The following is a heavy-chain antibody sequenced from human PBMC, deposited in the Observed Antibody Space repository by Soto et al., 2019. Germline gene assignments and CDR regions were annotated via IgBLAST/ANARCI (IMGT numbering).Heavy chain of an antibody. D-gene: IGHD3-10*01. J-gene: IGHJ6*02. CDR1: GFTFSSYG. Sequence: GGSLRLSCAASGFTFSSYGMNWVRQAPGKGLEWVSSISSSSSYIYYADSVKGRFTISRDNAKNSLYLQMNSLRAEDTAVYYCARAFGESTFYYYYGMDVWGQGTTVTVSS. CDR2: ISSSSSYI. CDR3: ARAFGESTFYYYYGMDV. V-gene: IGHV3-21*01.